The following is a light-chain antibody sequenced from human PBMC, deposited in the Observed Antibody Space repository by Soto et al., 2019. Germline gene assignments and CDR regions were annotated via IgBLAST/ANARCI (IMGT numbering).Light chain of an antibody. CDR1: SSDIGAYIY. J-gene: IGLJ1*01. CDR3: SSYXGSNNFV. V-gene: IGLV2-8*01. CDR2: EVS. Sequence: QSALAQPPSASGSPGQSVTISCTGTSSDIGAYIYVSWYQQHPGKAPKLMISEVSRRPSGVPERFSGSKSGNTASLTVSGLPADDEAHYYCSSYXGSNNFVFGTGTKVTVL.